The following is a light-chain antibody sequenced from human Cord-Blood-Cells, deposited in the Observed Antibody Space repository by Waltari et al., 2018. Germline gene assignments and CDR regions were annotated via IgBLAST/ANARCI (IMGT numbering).Light chain of an antibody. V-gene: IGKV1-39*01. CDR2: AAS. CDR3: QQSYSTPYS. J-gene: IGKJ2*03. Sequence: DIQITQCPSSLSPSVGDRVTITCRASQSISSYLNWYQQKPGEAPKLLIYAASSLQSGVPSRFSGSGSGTDFTLTISSLQPEDFATYYCQQSYSTPYSFGQGTKLEIK. CDR1: QSISSY.